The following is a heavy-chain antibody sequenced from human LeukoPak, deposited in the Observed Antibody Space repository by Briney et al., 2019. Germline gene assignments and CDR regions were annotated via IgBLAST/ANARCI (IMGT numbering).Heavy chain of an antibody. J-gene: IGHJ4*02. V-gene: IGHV1-8*01. CDR3: ARVPTYFDRVWGISETQEFDY. D-gene: IGHD3-16*01. CDR1: GYTFTNYD. Sequence: ASVKVSCKASGYTFTNYDINWVRQATGQALEWVGWMNPNSGNRGYAESFQGRVTMTMNPSVNTAYMELITLTSEDTAVYYCARVPTYFDRVWGISETQEFDYWGQGTLVTVSS. CDR2: MNPNSGNR.